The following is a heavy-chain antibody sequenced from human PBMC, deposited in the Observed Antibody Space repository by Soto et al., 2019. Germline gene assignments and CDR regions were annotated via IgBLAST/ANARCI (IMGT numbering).Heavy chain of an antibody. V-gene: IGHV3-23*01. J-gene: IGHJ4*02. CDR2: ISGSGGST. CDR3: AKDRGAVAGTGKYGGFFDY. Sequence: EVQLLESGGGLVQPGGSLRLSCAASGFTFSSYAMSWVRQAPGKGLERVSAISGSGGSTYYADSVKGRFTISRDNSKNTLYLQMNSLRAEDTAVYYCAKDRGAVAGTGKYGGFFDYWGQGTLVTVSS. D-gene: IGHD6-19*01. CDR1: GFTFSSYA.